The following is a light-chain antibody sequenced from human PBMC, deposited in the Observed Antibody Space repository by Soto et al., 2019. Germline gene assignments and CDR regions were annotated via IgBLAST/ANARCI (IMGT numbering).Light chain of an antibody. Sequence: DIQMTQSPSSLSASVGDRVTITCRASQSISSYLNWYQQKPGKAPKLLIYASSSLQSGVPSRFSGSGSGTDFTLTISSLQPEDFANYYCQKSYSTLWTFGQGTKVEIK. CDR1: QSISSY. J-gene: IGKJ1*01. V-gene: IGKV1-39*01. CDR2: ASS. CDR3: QKSYSTLWT.